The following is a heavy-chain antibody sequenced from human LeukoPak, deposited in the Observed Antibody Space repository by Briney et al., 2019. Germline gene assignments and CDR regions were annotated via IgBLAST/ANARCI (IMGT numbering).Heavy chain of an antibody. CDR1: GGSISSYY. V-gene: IGHV4-59*08. J-gene: IGHJ4*02. CDR3: ARVEIPTIGTFDY. Sequence: SETLSLTCTVSGGSISSYYWSWIRQPPGKGLEWIGYIYYSGSTNYNPSLKSRVTISVDTSKNQFSLKLSSVTAADTAVYYCARVEIPTIGTFDYWGQGTLVTVSS. CDR2: IYYSGST. D-gene: IGHD1-1*01.